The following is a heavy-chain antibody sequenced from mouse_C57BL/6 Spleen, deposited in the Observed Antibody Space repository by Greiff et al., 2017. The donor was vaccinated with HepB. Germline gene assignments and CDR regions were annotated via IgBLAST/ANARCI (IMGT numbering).Heavy chain of an antibody. V-gene: IGHV2-5*01. CDR2: IWRGGST. CDR3: AKKGDGNYWYFDV. Sequence: QVQLKESGPGLVQPSQSLSITCTVSGFSLTSYGVHWVRQSPGKGLEWLGVIWRGGSTDYNAAFMSRLSITKDNSKSQVFFKMNSLQADDTAIYYCAKKGDGNYWYFDVWGTGTTVTVSS. D-gene: IGHD3-3*01. CDR1: GFSLTSYG. J-gene: IGHJ1*03.